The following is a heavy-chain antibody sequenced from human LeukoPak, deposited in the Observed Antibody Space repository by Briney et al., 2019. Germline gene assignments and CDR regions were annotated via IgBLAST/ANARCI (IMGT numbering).Heavy chain of an antibody. CDR2: IYYSGST. J-gene: IGHJ4*02. CDR1: GGSISSYY. V-gene: IGHV4-59*01. Sequence: PSETLSLTCTVSGGSISSYYWSWIRQPPGKGLEWIGYIYYSGSTNYNPSLKSRVTISVDTSKNQFSLKPSSVTAADTAVYYCARDRYGDYIAPFDYWGQGTLVTVSS. D-gene: IGHD4-17*01. CDR3: ARDRYGDYIAPFDY.